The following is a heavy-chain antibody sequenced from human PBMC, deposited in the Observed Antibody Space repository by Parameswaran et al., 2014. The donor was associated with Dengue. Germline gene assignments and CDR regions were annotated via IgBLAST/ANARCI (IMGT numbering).Heavy chain of an antibody. CDR3: ARHRARFSADESLIGVMDV. J-gene: IGHJ6*02. V-gene: IGHV4-39*01. D-gene: IGHD5-12*01. CDR2: IDYSGSA. Sequence: VRQAPGKGLEWIGGIDYSGSAYYSPSLESRLTVSVDTSKNQFSLEVTSVTGADTAIYYCARHRARFSADESLIGVMDVWGQGDHGHPSP.